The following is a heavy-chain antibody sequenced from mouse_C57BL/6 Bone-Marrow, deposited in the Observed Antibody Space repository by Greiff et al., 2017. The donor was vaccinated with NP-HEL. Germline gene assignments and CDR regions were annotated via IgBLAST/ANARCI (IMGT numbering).Heavy chain of an antibody. D-gene: IGHD3-2*02. J-gene: IGHJ4*01. V-gene: IGHV5-4*03. Sequence: EVMLVESGGGLVKPGGSLKLSCAASGFTFSSYAMSWVRQTPEKRLEWVATISDGGSYTYYPDNVKGRFTISRDNAKNNLYLQMSHLKSEDTAMYYCASGDSSGYPYAMDYWGQGTSVTVSS. CDR1: GFTFSSYA. CDR3: ASGDSSGYPYAMDY. CDR2: ISDGGSYT.